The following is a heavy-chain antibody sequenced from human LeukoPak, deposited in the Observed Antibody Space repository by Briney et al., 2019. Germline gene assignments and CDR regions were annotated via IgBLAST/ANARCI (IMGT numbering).Heavy chain of an antibody. Sequence: LGESLKISCKGSGYSFTSYWIGWVRQMPGKGLEWMGIIYPGDSDTRYSPSFQGQVTISADKSISTAYLQWSSLKASDTAMYYCARNIRPADSSGYYLAGDYWGQGTLVTVSS. J-gene: IGHJ4*02. CDR2: IYPGDSDT. CDR3: ARNIRPADSSGYYLAGDY. D-gene: IGHD3-22*01. CDR1: GYSFTSYW. V-gene: IGHV5-51*01.